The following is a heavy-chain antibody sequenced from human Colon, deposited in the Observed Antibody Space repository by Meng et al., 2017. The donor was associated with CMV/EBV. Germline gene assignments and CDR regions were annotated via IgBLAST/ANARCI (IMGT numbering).Heavy chain of an antibody. D-gene: IGHD2-8*01. CDR3: ARESMVAVSRYFYYVMDV. V-gene: IGHV4-61*01. CDR1: GGSVSTANYY. J-gene: IGHJ6*02. Sequence: SETLSLTCTVSGGSVSTANYYWSWVRQPPGKGLEWIGYISYNGKTNCNPSLKSRVTITRDTSKNQFSLELTSVTAADTAFYYCARESMVAVSRYFYYVMDVWGQGTTVTVSS. CDR2: ISYNGKT.